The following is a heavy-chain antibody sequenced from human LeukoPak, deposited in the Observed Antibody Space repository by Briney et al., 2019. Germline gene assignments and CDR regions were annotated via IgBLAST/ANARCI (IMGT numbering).Heavy chain of an antibody. CDR3: AKEAWYYDYVWGSYYFDY. J-gene: IGHJ4*02. CDR1: GFTFSSYG. V-gene: IGHV3-30*18. CDR2: ISYDGSNK. Sequence: PGGSLRLSCAASGFTFSSYGMHWVRQAPGKGLEWVAVISYDGSNKYYADSVKGRFTISRDNSKNTLYLQMNSLRAEDTAVYYCAKEAWYYDYVWGSYYFDYWGQGTLVTVSS. D-gene: IGHD3-16*01.